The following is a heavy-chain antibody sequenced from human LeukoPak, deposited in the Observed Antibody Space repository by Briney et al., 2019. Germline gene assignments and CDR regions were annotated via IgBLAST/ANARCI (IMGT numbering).Heavy chain of an antibody. CDR3: AKDGRYFDWLSNSYYYYYYMDV. CDR1: GFTFSSYG. V-gene: IGHV3-33*06. D-gene: IGHD3-9*01. CDR2: IWYDGSNK. Sequence: GESLKISCAASGFTFSSYGMHWVRQAPGKGLEWVAVIWYDGSNKYYADPVKGRFTISRDNSKNTLYLQMNSLRAEDTAVYYCAKDGRYFDWLSNSYYYYYYMDVWGKGTTVTVSS. J-gene: IGHJ6*03.